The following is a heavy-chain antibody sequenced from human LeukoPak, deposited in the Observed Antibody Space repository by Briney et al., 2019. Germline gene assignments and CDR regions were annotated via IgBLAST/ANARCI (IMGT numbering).Heavy chain of an antibody. V-gene: IGHV1-69*02. J-gene: IGHJ4*02. CDR1: GGTFSSYT. Sequence: EASVKVSCKASGGTFSSYTNSWVRQAPGQGLEWMGRIIPILGIANYAQKFQGRVTITADKSTSTAYMELSSLRSEDTAVYYCARCRGSSKPPDYWGQGTLVTVSS. CDR2: IIPILGIA. D-gene: IGHD1-26*01. CDR3: ARCRGSSKPPDY.